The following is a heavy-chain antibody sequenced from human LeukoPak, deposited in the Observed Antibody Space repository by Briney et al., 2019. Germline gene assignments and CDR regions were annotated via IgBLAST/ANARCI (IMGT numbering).Heavy chain of an antibody. CDR2: ISAYNGNT. V-gene: IGHV1-18*01. CDR1: GYTLTSYG. J-gene: IGHJ3*02. Sequence: GASVKVSCKASGYTLTSYGISWVRQAPGQGLEWMGWISAYNGNTNYAQKLQGRVTMTTDTSTSTAYMELRSMRSDDTAVYYCARDGVRTTMIVVVPLGAFDIWGQGTMVTVSS. CDR3: ARDGVRTTMIVVVPLGAFDI. D-gene: IGHD3-22*01.